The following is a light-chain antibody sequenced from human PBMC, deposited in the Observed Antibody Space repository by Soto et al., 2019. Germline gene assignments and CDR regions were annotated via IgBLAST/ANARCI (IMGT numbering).Light chain of an antibody. J-gene: IGKJ4*01. CDR3: QQYNSYPLP. V-gene: IGKV1-5*01. CDR2: DAS. CDR1: QSISSW. Sequence: DIQMTQSPSTLSASVGDRVTITCRASQSISSWLAWYQQKPGKDPKLLIYDASSLESGVPSRFSGSGSGTEFTLTISSLQPDDFATYYCQQYNSYPLPFGGGTKVEIK.